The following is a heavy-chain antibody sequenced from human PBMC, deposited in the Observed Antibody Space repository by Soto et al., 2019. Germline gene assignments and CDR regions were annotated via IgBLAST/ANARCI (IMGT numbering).Heavy chain of an antibody. D-gene: IGHD4-4*01. CDR2: INSDGSST. V-gene: IGHV3-74*01. CDR1: GFTFSSYW. J-gene: IGHJ3*02. Sequence: GGSLRLSCAASGFTFSSYWMSWVRQAPGKGLEWVSRINSDGSSTSYADSVKGRFTISRDNAKNTLYLQMNSLRAEDTAVYYCAREVQAVTRYDAFDIWGQGTMVTVSS. CDR3: AREVQAVTRYDAFDI.